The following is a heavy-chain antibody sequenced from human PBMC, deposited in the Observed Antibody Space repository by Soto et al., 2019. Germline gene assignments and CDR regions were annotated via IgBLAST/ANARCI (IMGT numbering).Heavy chain of an antibody. CDR1: GYTFTSYD. J-gene: IGHJ4*02. CDR2: MNPNSGNT. CDR3: ARVLSRYCSSTSCPVDY. V-gene: IGHV1-8*01. Sequence: ASVKVSCKASGYTFTSYDINWVRQATGQGLEWMGWMNPNSGNTGYAQKFQGRVTMTRNTSTSTAYMELSSLRSEDTAVYYCARVLSRYCSSTSCPVDYWGQGTLVTVSS. D-gene: IGHD2-2*01.